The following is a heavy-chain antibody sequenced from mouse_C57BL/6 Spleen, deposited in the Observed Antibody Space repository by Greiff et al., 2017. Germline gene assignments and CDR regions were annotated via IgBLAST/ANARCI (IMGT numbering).Heavy chain of an antibody. CDR2: FHPYNDDT. Sequence: VQLVESGAELVKPGASVKMSCKASGYTFTTYPIEWMKQNHGKSLEWIGNFHPYNDDTKYNEKFKGKATLTVEKSSSTVYLELSRLTSDDSAVYYCARVQTAQASWFAYWGQGTLVTVSA. CDR3: ARVQTAQASWFAY. D-gene: IGHD3-2*02. CDR1: GYTFTTYP. V-gene: IGHV1-47*01. J-gene: IGHJ3*01.